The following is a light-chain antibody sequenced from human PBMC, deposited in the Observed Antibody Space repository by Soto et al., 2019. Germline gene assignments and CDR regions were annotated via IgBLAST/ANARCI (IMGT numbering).Light chain of an antibody. CDR1: GSDVGGYNS. CDR3: SSYAGSNNYV. CDR2: EVS. J-gene: IGLJ1*01. V-gene: IGLV2-8*01. Sequence: QSALTQPPSASGSPGQSVTISCTGSGSDVGGYNSVSWYQHHPGKAPKLIIYEVSKRPSGVPVRFSGSKSANTASLTVSGLQAEDEADYYCSSYAGSNNYVFGTGTKLTVL.